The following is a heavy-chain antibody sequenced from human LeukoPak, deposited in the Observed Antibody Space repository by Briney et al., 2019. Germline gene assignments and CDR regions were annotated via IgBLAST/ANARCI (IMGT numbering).Heavy chain of an antibody. J-gene: IGHJ6*02. CDR3: AKEDYGDYGMDV. CDR1: GFTFSTYA. V-gene: IGHV3-23*01. CDR2: ISGSGGST. D-gene: IGHD3-16*01. Sequence: PGGSLRLSCAASGFTFSTYAMSWVRLAPGKGLEWVSGISGSGGSTYYADSVKGRFTISRDNSKNTLYLQMNSLRAEDTAVYYCAKEDYGDYGMDVWGQGTTVTVSS.